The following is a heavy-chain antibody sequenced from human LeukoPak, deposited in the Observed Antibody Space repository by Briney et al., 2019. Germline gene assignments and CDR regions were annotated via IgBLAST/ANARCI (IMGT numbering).Heavy chain of an antibody. CDR1: GGTFRSYA. CDR3: ASGYDLAGYNWFDP. CDR2: IIPIFGTA. V-gene: IGHV1-69*05. Sequence: GASVKVSCKASGGTFRSYAISWVRQAPGQGLEWMGRIIPIFGTANYAQKFQGRVTINTDESTSTAYMELSSLRSEDTAVYYCASGYDLAGYNWFDPWGQGTLVTVSS. J-gene: IGHJ5*02. D-gene: IGHD5-12*01.